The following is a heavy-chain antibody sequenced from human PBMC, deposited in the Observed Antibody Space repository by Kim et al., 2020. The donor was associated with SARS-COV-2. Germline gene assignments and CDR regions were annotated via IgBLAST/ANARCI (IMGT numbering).Heavy chain of an antibody. D-gene: IGHD3-10*01. CDR1: GFTFSPFA. V-gene: IGHV3-33*01. CDR3: ARNFGSATMIGDV. CDR2: IRSDESKR. Sequence: GGSLRISCTASGFTFSPFAMHWVRQAPGKGLEWVAVIRSDESKRYYAESVKDRFTISRDNSKNTLYLQMNSLRAEDTAIYYCARNFGSATMIGDVWGLGT. J-gene: IGHJ3*01.